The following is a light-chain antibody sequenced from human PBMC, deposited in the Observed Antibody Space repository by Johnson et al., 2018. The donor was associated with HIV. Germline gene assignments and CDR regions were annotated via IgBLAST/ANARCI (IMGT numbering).Light chain of an antibody. J-gene: IGLJ1*01. CDR3: GTWDNSLSAHV. CDR1: SSNIGNNY. CDR2: DNN. Sequence: QSVLTQPPSVSAAPGQKVTISCSGSSSNIGNNYVSWYQQLPGTAPKLLIYDNNKRPSGIPDRFSGSKSGPSATLGIAGLQTGDEADYYCGTWDNSLSAHVFGTGTKVTVL. V-gene: IGLV1-51*01.